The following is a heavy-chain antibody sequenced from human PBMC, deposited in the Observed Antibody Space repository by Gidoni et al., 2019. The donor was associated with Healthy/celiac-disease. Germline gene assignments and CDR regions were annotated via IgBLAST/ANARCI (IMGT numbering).Heavy chain of an antibody. CDR2: ISSSSSYI. CDR3: ARELFRYSSSCPVV. V-gene: IGHV3-21*01. J-gene: IGHJ4*02. Sequence: EVQLVESGGGLVKPGGSLSLSCAASGFTFRSYSMNWVRQAPGKGLEWVSSISSSSSYIYYADSVKGRFTISRDNAKNSLYLQMNSLRAEDTAVYYCARELFRYSSSCPVVWGQGTLVTVSS. CDR1: GFTFRSYS. D-gene: IGHD6-13*01.